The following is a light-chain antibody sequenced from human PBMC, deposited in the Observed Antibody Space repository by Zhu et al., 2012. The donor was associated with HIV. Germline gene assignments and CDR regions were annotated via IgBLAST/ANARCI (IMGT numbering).Light chain of an antibody. CDR3: QQYYTPSYS. CDR1: QSISKW. V-gene: IGKV1-5*03. CDR2: ETS. J-gene: IGKJ2*01. Sequence: DIQMIQSPSALSASVRDRVTITCRASQSISKWLAWYQQKPGNAPKLLIYETSKLGSGVPSRFSGSGSGTEFTLTISSLQPDDFATYTCQQYYTPSYSFGQGAKLHIK.